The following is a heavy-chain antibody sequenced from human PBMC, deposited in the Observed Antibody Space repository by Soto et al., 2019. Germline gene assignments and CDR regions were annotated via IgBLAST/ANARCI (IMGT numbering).Heavy chain of an antibody. J-gene: IGHJ4*02. D-gene: IGHD3-16*02. CDR3: ARDPTYYDYIWGSYRPKYFDY. Sequence: PGGSLRLSCAASGFTFSSYSMNWVRQAPGKGLEWVSCIRGSSSTIYYTDSVRGRFTISRDNAKNSLYLQMNSLRAEDTAVYYCARDPTYYDYIWGSYRPKYFDYWGQGTLVTVSS. CDR2: IRGSSSTI. V-gene: IGHV3-48*01. CDR1: GFTFSSYS.